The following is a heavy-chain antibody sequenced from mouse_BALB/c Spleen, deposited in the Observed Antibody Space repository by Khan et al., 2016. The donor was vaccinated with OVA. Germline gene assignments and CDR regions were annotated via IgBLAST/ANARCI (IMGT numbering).Heavy chain of an antibody. Sequence: VQLKESGPGLVAPSQSLSITCTVSGFSLTSYGVHWVRQPPGKGLEWLVVIWSDGSTNYNSVLKSRLSISKDNSKSQVFLKMHSLQTDDTAIYYCARWFDGFSSLYAMDYWGQGTSVTVSS. V-gene: IGHV2-6*02. CDR1: GFSLTSYG. CDR3: ARWFDGFSSLYAMDY. D-gene: IGHD2-3*01. J-gene: IGHJ4*01. CDR2: IWSDGST.